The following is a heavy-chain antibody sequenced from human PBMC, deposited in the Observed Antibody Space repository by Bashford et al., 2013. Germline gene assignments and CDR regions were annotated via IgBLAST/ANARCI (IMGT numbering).Heavy chain of an antibody. CDR2: IYSGGDT. V-gene: IGHV3-66*01. Sequence: GSLRLSCAASEFTVSSNYMTWVRQAPGKGLEWVSTIYSGGDTYYADSVKGRFTISRDDSKNTLYLQMNSLRVEDTAMYYCARDGEVLRFLEWSPVYYYYGVDVWGQGTTVTVSS. J-gene: IGHJ6*02. D-gene: IGHD3-3*01. CDR3: ARDGEVLRFLEWSPVYYYYGVDV. CDR1: EFTVSSNY.